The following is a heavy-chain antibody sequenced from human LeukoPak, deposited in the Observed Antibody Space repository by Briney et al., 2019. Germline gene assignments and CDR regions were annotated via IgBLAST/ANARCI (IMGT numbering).Heavy chain of an antibody. V-gene: IGHV3-7*01. CDR1: GFTFSSYS. J-gene: IGHJ3*01. CDR3: ARGVYAFDV. D-gene: IGHD2-8*01. CDR2: MSQDGSEI. Sequence: PGGSLRLPCAASGFTFSSYSMNWVRQAPGKGLEWVAYMSQDGSEIYYVDSVKGRFIISRDNAKNSLYLQMNSLRAEDTAVYYRARGVYAFDVWGQGTLITVSS.